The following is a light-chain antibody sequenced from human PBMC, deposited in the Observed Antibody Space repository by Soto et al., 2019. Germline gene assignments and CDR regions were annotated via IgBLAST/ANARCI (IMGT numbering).Light chain of an antibody. CDR1: QSVSSD. Sequence: EIVMPQSAATLSVSPGGSATRSCRASQSVSSDLAWYQQKPGQAPRLLIYYTSTRATGFPARFSGGGSGTEFTLTISSLQSDDSAFYYCQQYNKGPITLGQGTRLEIK. V-gene: IGKV3-15*01. CDR2: YTS. J-gene: IGKJ5*01. CDR3: QQYNKGPIT.